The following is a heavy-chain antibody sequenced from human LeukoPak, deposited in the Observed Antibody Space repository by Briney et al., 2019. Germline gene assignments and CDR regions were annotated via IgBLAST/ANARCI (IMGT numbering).Heavy chain of an antibody. CDR2: IIPILGIA. Sequence: SVKVSCKASGGTFSSYAISWVRQAPGQGLEWMGRIIPILGIANYAQKFQGRVTITADKSTSTAYMELSSLRSEDTAVYYCARLVYRSGGSGYSPGAFDIWGQGTMVTVSS. CDR1: GGTFSSYA. D-gene: IGHD2-15*01. J-gene: IGHJ3*02. CDR3: ARLVYRSGGSGYSPGAFDI. V-gene: IGHV1-69*04.